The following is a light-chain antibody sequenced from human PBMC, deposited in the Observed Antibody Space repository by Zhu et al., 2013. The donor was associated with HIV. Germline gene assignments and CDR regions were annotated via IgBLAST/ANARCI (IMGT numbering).Light chain of an antibody. CDR3: QQYNSLPYT. J-gene: IGKJ2*01. V-gene: IGKV4-1*01. CDR1: QPLLHNINNRNS. CDR2: WAS. Sequence: DIILTQSPDSLTLPLGAGVTINCESSQPLLHNINNRNSLAWYQHKSGQPPKLLISWASTRESGVPERFSGSGSMTNFTLSISRLQAEDVAIYYCQQYNSLPYTFGQGTKVQI.